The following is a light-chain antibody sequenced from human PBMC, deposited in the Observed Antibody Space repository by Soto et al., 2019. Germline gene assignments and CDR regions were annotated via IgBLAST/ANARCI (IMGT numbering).Light chain of an antibody. CDR3: ETWDINTYVV. CDR2: LEGSGSY. Sequence: QLVLTQSSSASASLGSSVKLTCTLSSGHSSYIIAWHQQQPGKAPRYLMKLEGSGSYNKGSGVPDRFSGSSSGADRYLTISNLQFEYEADYYCETWDINTYVVFGGGTKLTVL. CDR1: SGHSSYI. J-gene: IGLJ2*01. V-gene: IGLV4-60*02.